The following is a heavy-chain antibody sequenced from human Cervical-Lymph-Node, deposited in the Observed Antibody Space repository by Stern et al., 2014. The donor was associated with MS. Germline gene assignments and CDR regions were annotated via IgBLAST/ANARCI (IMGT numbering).Heavy chain of an antibody. Sequence: LQLVQSGAEVKKPGESLKISCKGSGYTFTNNWIAWVRQMPGKGLEWMGIIYPDASDIRSSPSCQAKFTIPPNNPISTPHLQWTARNAAVCPFYYGESPPPRRKWDDPNYGMDVWGQGTTVTVSS. CDR2: IYPDASDI. CDR1: GYTFTNNW. V-gene: IGHV5-51*04. CDR3: ESPPPRRKWDDPNYGMDV. J-gene: IGHJ6*02. D-gene: IGHD1-1*01.